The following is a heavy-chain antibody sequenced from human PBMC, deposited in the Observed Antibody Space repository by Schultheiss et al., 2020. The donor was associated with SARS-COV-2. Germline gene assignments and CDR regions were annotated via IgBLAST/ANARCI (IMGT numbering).Heavy chain of an antibody. V-gene: IGHV4-34*01. CDR1: GGSFSGYY. Sequence: SETLSLTCAVYGGSFSGYYWSWIPQPPGKGLEWIGEINHSGSTNYNPSLKSRVTISVDTSKNQFSLKLSSVTAADTAVYYCARVEWELHWFDPWGQGTLVTVSS. CDR2: INHSGST. D-gene: IGHD1-26*01. J-gene: IGHJ5*02. CDR3: ARVEWELHWFDP.